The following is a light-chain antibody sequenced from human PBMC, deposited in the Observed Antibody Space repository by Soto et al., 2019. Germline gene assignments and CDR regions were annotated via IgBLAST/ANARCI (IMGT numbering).Light chain of an antibody. CDR2: DAS. Sequence: EIVLTQSPVTLSLSPGERATLSCRASQSVTTFLAWYQQKPGQAPRLLIYDASKRATGIPARFSGSGSGTDFTLAISSLEPEAFAVYCCQQRTNWPLTFGGATKVEI. J-gene: IGKJ4*01. CDR3: QQRTNWPLT. CDR1: QSVTTF. V-gene: IGKV3-11*01.